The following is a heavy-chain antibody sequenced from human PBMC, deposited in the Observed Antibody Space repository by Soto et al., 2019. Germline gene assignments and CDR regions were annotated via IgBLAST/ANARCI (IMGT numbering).Heavy chain of an antibody. J-gene: IGHJ4*02. D-gene: IGHD1-26*01. CDR1: GFTFCNYG. V-gene: IGHV3-30*18. CDR3: AKGGGSARDFDY. CDR2: TSYDGNNK. Sequence: GGSLRVSCTGSGFTFCNYGMHWVRQAPGKGLEWVASTSYDGNNKYYADSLKGRFTISRDNSKKMVYLQMTSMGPEDTAVYYCAKGGGSARDFDYWGQGALVTVFS.